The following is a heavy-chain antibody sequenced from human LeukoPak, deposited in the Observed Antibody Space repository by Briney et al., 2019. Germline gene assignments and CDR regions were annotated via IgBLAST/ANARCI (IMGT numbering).Heavy chain of an antibody. J-gene: IGHJ4*02. V-gene: IGHV4-34*01. CDR1: GGSFSGYY. CDR2: INHSGST. Sequence: SETLSLTCAVYGGSFSGYYWSWIRRPPGKGLEWIGEINHSGSTNYNPSLKSRVTISVDTSKNQFSLKLSSVTAADTAVYYCARGSGHFDYWGQGTLVTVSS. CDR3: ARGSGHFDY.